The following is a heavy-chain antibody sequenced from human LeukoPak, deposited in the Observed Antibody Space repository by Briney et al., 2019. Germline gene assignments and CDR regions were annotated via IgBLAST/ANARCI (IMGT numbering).Heavy chain of an antibody. CDR1: GFTFSDYY. D-gene: IGHD4-23*01. Sequence: GGSLRHSCAASGFTFSDYYMSWIRQAPGKGLEWVSYISSSSSYTNYADSVKGRFTISRDNAKNSLYLQMNSLRAEDTAVYYCARVSVVTTFDYWGQGTLVTVSS. J-gene: IGHJ4*02. V-gene: IGHV3-11*05. CDR2: ISSSSSYT. CDR3: ARVSVVTTFDY.